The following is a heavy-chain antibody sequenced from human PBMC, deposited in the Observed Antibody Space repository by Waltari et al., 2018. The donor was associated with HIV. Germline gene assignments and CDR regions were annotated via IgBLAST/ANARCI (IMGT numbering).Heavy chain of an antibody. CDR3: AKLGMKNWFDP. CDR2: INTNTGNP. J-gene: IGHJ5*02. Sequence: QVQLVQSGSELKKPGASVKISCRASGYKFTNYAMNWARQAPGQGPEWMGWINTNTGNPTYAQGFTGRFVFSLDTSVSTAYLQINSLKAEDTAVYYCAKLGMKNWFDPWGQGTLVTVSS. CDR1: GYKFTNYA. V-gene: IGHV7-4-1*02. D-gene: IGHD3-3*02.